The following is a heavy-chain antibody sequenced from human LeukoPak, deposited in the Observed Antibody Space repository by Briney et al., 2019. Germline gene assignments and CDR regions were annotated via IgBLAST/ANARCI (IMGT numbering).Heavy chain of an antibody. CDR2: INHSGST. D-gene: IGHD3-22*01. CDR1: GGSFSGYY. V-gene: IGHV4-34*01. J-gene: IGHJ1*01. Sequence: SETLSLTCAVYGGSFSGYYWSWIRQPPGKGLEWIGEINHSGSTNYNPSLKSRVTISVDTSKNQFSLKLSSVTAADTAVYYCARRTRDSSGYNRSFQHWGQGTLVTVSS. CDR3: ARRTRDSSGYNRSFQH.